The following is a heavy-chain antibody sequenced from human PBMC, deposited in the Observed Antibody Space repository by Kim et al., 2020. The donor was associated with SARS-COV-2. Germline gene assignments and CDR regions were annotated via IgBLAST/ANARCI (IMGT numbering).Heavy chain of an antibody. CDR1: GGSMTTTAYY. CDR3: ARLEIVAAGSEYIFDH. J-gene: IGHJ4*02. CDR2: VFFSGTT. V-gene: IGHV4-39*01. D-gene: IGHD6-13*01. Sequence: SETLSLTCAVSGGSMTTTAYYWGWVRQPPGGGLEWIGNVFFSGTTHYNPSLKSRVTISVDTSKNQFSLKLNSVTAADTAVYYCARLEIVAAGSEYIFDHWGQGTPVTVSS.